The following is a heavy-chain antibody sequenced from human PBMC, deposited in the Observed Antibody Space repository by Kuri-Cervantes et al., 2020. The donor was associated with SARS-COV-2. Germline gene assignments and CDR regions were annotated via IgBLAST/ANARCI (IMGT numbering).Heavy chain of an antibody. CDR1: GYRFTTYW. CDR2: IYPGDSDT. Sequence: GGSLRLSCQASGYRFTTYWIGWVRQMPGKGLEWMGIIYPGDSDTRYSPSFQGQVTISADKSISTAYLQWSSLKASDTAMYYCARRDFGSGSYYLDYWGQGTLVTVSS. V-gene: IGHV5-51*01. D-gene: IGHD3-10*01. CDR3: ARRDFGSGSYYLDY. J-gene: IGHJ4*02.